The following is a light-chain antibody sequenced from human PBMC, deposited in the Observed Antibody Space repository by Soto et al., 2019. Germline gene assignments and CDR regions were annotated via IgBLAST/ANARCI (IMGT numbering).Light chain of an antibody. J-gene: IGLJ1*01. CDR2: EVN. Sequence: QSVLTQPASVSESPGQSITISCTGTSSNVGSYKLVSWYQQHPGKAPKLMIFEVNKRPSGVSNRFSGSKSGNTASLTISGLKVEDEADYYCCSSGGSPTYVFGTGTKLTVL. CDR3: CSSGGSPTYV. V-gene: IGLV2-23*02. CDR1: SSNVGSYKL.